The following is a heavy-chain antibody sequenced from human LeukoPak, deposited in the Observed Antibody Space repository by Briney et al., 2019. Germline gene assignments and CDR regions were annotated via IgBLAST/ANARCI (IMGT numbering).Heavy chain of an antibody. CDR1: GFTFSSYA. D-gene: IGHD5-24*01. Sequence: GGSLRLSCAASGFTFSSYAMTWVRQAPGKGLEWVSGISGSGGSTYYADSVKGRFTISRDNSKNTLYLQMNGLRAEDTAVYYCAKSGYNRFDYWGQGTLVTVSS. V-gene: IGHV3-23*01. CDR2: ISGSGGST. J-gene: IGHJ4*02. CDR3: AKSGYNRFDY.